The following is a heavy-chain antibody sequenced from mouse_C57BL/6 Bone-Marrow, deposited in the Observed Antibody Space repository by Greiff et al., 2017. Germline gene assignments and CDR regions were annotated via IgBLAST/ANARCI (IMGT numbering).Heavy chain of an antibody. V-gene: IGHV1-64*01. CDR2: IHPNSGST. Sequence: VKLQQPGAELVKPGASVKLSCKASGYTFTSYWMHWVKQRPGQGLEWIGMIHPNSGSTNYNEKFKSKATLTVDKSSSTAYTQLSSRTSDDSAVYYSAIRNYGSSRWYFDVWGTGTTVTVSS. J-gene: IGHJ1*03. CDR3: AIRNYGSSRWYFDV. D-gene: IGHD1-1*01. CDR1: GYTFTSYW.